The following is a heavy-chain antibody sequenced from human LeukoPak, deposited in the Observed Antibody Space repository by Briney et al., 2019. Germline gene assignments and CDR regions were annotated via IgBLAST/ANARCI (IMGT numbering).Heavy chain of an antibody. CDR1: GFTFSSYS. CDR2: ISSSSSYI. D-gene: IGHD3-22*01. CDR3: ARSYGDYYDSSGYYQHYVDY. J-gene: IGHJ4*02. Sequence: GGSLRLSCAASGFTFSSYSMNWVRQAPGKGLEWVSSISSSSSYIYYADSVKGRFTISRDNAKNSLYLQMNSLRAEDTAVYYCARSYGDYYDSSGYYQHYVDYWGQGTLVTVSS. V-gene: IGHV3-21*01.